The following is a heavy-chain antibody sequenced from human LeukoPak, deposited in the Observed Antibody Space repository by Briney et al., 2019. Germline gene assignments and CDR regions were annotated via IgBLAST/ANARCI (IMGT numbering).Heavy chain of an antibody. CDR2: ISYDGSNK. CDR3: ARGAPVDY. J-gene: IGHJ4*02. CDR1: GFTLSGYA. V-gene: IGHV3-30-3*01. Sequence: GGPLRLSCAAASGFTLSGYAMDWVRQAPGKGLEWVAVISYDGSNKYYADSVKGRFTISRDNSNNTLYLQMNSLRAEDTAVYYCARGAPVDYWGQGTLVTVSS.